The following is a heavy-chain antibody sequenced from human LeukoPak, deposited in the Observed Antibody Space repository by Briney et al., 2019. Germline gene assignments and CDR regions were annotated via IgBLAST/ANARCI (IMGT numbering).Heavy chain of an antibody. D-gene: IGHD2-15*01. Sequence: GESLKITCKGSGYSINNYWIGWVRQMPGKGLEWMGIIYPADSDIRYSPSFQGQVTISADKSISTAYLQWSSLKASDTAMYYCARQEYCSGGSCYTWFDPWGQRTLVTVSS. CDR2: IYPADSDI. CDR1: GYSINNYW. V-gene: IGHV5-51*01. CDR3: ARQEYCSGGSCYTWFDP. J-gene: IGHJ5*02.